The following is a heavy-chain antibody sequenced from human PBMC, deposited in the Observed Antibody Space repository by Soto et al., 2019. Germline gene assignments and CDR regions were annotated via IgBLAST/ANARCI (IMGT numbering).Heavy chain of an antibody. J-gene: IGHJ4*02. CDR1: GGSISSYY. CDR3: ARDSKRHSSGWYGSDY. D-gene: IGHD6-19*01. V-gene: IGHV4-59*01. CDR2: IYYSGST. Sequence: SETLSLTCTVSGGSISSYYWSWIRQPPGKGLEWIGYIYYSGSTNYNPSLKSRVTISVDTSKNQFSLKLSSVTAADTAVYYCARDSKRHSSGWYGSDYWGQGTLVTAPQ.